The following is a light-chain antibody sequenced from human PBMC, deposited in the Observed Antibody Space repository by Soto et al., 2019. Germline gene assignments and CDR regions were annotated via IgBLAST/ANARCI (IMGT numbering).Light chain of an antibody. CDR3: FSFTTTSTHV. V-gene: IGLV2-14*01. CDR1: SSDIGAYDY. Sequence: QSALTQPASLSGSPGQSITISCTRTSSDIGAYDYVSWYQQHPGKAPKLMLSEVNNRPSGVSNRFSGSKSGNTAYLTISGLQVEDAAPYFCFSFTTTSTHVFGTGTKVTV. CDR2: EVN. J-gene: IGLJ1*01.